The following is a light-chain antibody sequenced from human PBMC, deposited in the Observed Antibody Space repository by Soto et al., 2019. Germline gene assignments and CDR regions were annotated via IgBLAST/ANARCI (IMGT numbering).Light chain of an antibody. V-gene: IGKV2-40*01. CDR3: QQYINWPRT. Sequence: DIVMTQTPLSLTVTPGEPASISCRSSQSLLDSDDGNTYLDWYLQKPGQSPQLLIYTVSYRASGVPDRFSGSGSGTDFTLTISSLQSEDFVVYYCQQYINWPRTFGQGTKVDIK. CDR2: TVS. CDR1: QSLLDSDDGNTY. J-gene: IGKJ1*01.